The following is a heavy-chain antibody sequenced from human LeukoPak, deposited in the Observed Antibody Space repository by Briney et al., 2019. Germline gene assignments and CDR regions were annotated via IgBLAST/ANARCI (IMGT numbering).Heavy chain of an antibody. J-gene: IGHJ3*02. CDR3: AKDRVRGVIIYAFDI. V-gene: IGHV3-23*01. Sequence: GGTLRLSCAASGFTFSSYGMSWVRQAPGKGLEWVSAISGSGGSTYYADSVKGRSTISRDNSKNTLYLQMNSLRAEDTAVYYCAKDRVRGVIIYAFDIWGQGTMVTVSS. CDR2: ISGSGGST. CDR1: GFTFSSYG. D-gene: IGHD3-10*01.